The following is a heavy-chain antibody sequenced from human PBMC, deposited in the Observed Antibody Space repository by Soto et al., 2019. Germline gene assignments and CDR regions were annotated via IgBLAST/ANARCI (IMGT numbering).Heavy chain of an antibody. CDR3: ARDLWDCSGGNCSIDF. D-gene: IGHD2-15*01. J-gene: IGHJ4*02. CDR1: GGTFSSYT. Sequence: ASVKVSCKASGGTFSSYTLSWVRQAPGQGLEWMGRIIPIIEIANYAQKFQGRVTITADKSTSTVYMELSSLRSEDTAVYYCARDLWDCSGGNCSIDFWGQGTLVTVS. CDR2: IIPIIEIA. V-gene: IGHV1-69*04.